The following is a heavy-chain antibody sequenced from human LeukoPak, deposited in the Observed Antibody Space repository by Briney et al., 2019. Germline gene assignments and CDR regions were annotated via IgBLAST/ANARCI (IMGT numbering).Heavy chain of an antibody. V-gene: IGHV1-69*05. CDR2: IIPIFGTA. J-gene: IGHJ4*02. CDR3: AASGYSTSPLDY. Sequence: GASVKVSCKASGGTFSSYAISWVRQAPGQGLEWMGRIIPIFGTANYAQKFQGRVTITTDESTSIAYMELSSLRSEDTAVYYCAASGYSTSPLDYWGQGTLVTVSS. CDR1: GGTFSSYA. D-gene: IGHD3-22*01.